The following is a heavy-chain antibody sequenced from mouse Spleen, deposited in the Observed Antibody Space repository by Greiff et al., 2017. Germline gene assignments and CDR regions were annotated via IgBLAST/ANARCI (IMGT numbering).Heavy chain of an antibody. Sequence: EVMLVESGGGLVQPGGSMKLSCVASGFTFSNYWMNWVRQSPEKGLEWVAQIRLKSDNYATHYAESVKGRFTISRDDSKSSVYLQMNNLRAEDTGIYYCTGSANPYYFDYWGQGTTLTVSS. D-gene: IGHD6-1*01. J-gene: IGHJ2*01. V-gene: IGHV6-3*01. CDR2: IRLKSDNYAT. CDR1: GFTFSNYW. CDR3: TGSANPYYFDY.